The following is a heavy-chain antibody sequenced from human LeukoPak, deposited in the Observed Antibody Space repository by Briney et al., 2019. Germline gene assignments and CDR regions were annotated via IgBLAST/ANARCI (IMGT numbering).Heavy chain of an antibody. J-gene: IGHJ4*02. CDR1: GFIFSSYS. Sequence: PGGSLRLSCAASGFIFSSYSVNWVRQAPGKGLEGVSYISGSGSTMYYADSVKGRFTISRDNAEYSLHLQLHSLRVEDTAVYYCARGGLGSWTFDSWGQGTLVTVSS. CDR2: ISGSGSTM. D-gene: IGHD1-26*01. V-gene: IGHV3-48*04. CDR3: ARGGLGSWTFDS.